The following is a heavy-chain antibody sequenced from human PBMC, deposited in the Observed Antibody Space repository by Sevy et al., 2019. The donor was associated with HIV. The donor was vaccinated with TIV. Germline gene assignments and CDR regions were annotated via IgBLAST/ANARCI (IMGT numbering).Heavy chain of an antibody. V-gene: IGHV1-69*13. CDR1: GGTFSSYA. Sequence: ASVKVSCKASGGTFSSYAISWVRQAPGQGLEWMGVIIPKCATPNYAQKFQGRDSITADEFTNTAYMELSSLRSEDAAVYFCAREWELGGMDVWGQGTTVTVSS. CDR3: AREWELGGMDV. J-gene: IGHJ6*02. D-gene: IGHD1-26*01. CDR2: IIPKCATP.